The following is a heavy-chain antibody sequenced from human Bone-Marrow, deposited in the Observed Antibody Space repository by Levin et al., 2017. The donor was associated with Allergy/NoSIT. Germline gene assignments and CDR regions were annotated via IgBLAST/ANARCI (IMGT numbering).Heavy chain of an antibody. CDR2: ISTSGNTL. J-gene: IGHJ2*01. CDR3: ARVAMTRNWYFDL. CDR1: GFTFRDYQ. Sequence: GGSLRLSCAASGFTFRDYQISWIRQTPGKGLEWVSYISTSGNTLYYADSVKGRFTISRDNARNSLDREMDSLRAEDTAVYYCARVAMTRNWYFDLWGRGTLVTVSS. D-gene: IGHD2-2*01. V-gene: IGHV3-11*01.